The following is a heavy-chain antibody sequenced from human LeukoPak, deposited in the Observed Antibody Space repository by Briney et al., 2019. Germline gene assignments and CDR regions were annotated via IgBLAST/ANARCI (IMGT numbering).Heavy chain of an antibody. D-gene: IGHD6-13*01. V-gene: IGHV4-61*02. Sequence: SETLSLTCTVSGGSISSGSYYWNWIRQPAGKGLEWIGRIYTSGSTNYNPSLKSRVTISVDTSKNQFSLKLSSVTAADAAVYYCARAMTAAASFDYWGQGTLVTVSS. CDR3: ARAMTAAASFDY. J-gene: IGHJ4*02. CDR1: GGSISSGSYY. CDR2: IYTSGST.